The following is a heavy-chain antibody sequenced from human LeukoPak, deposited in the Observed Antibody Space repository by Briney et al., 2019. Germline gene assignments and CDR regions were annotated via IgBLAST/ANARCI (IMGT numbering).Heavy chain of an antibody. CDR3: AREYYDSSAYNQEAIDY. V-gene: IGHV1-2*02. CDR1: GYTFTDYY. CDR2: INPKSGGT. D-gene: IGHD3-22*01. J-gene: IGHJ4*02. Sequence: ASVKVSCKSSGYTFTDYYMHWVRHAPGQGLEWLGWINPKSGGTNYAQKFQGRVTMTRDTSISTAYMELSRLRSDDTAVYYCAREYYDSSAYNQEAIDYWGQGTLVTVSS.